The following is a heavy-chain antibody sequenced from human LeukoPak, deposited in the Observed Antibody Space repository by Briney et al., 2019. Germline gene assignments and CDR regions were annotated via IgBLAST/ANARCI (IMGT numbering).Heavy chain of an antibody. V-gene: IGHV1-69*05. CDR2: IIPIFGTA. CDR1: GGTFSRYA. J-gene: IGHJ4*02. Sequence: ASVKVSCKASGGTFSRYAISWVRQAPGQGLEWMGGIIPIFGTANYAQKFQGRVTITTDESTSTAYMELSSLRSEDTAVYYCASGGYEAQMDYWGQGTLVTVSS. CDR3: ASGGYEAQMDY. D-gene: IGHD5-12*01.